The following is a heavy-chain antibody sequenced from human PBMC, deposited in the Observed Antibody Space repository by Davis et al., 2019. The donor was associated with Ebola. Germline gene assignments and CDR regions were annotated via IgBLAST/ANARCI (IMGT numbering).Heavy chain of an antibody. CDR3: ARLDTAMVTSLDY. V-gene: IGHV5-51*01. D-gene: IGHD5-18*01. CDR2: IYPGDSDT. CDR1: GYSFTSYW. Sequence: KVSCTGSGYSFTSYWIGWVRQMPGKGLEWMGIIYPGDSDTRYSPSFQGQVTISADKSISTAYLQWSSLKASDTAMYYCARLDTAMVTSLDYWGQGTLITVSS. J-gene: IGHJ4*02.